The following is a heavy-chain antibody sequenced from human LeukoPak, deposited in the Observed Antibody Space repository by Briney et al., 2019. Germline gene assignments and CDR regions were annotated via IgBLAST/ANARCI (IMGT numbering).Heavy chain of an antibody. V-gene: IGHV3-7*01. CDR2: IKQGGSEK. J-gene: IGHJ4*02. CDR3: ARANLVSYYDILTGYYAFDY. Sequence: GGSLRLSCAASGFTFSSYWMSWVRQAPGKGLEGVANIKQGGSEKYYVYSVKGRFTISRDNAKNLLYRQMNSLRGEDTAVYYCARANLVSYYDILTGYYAFDYWGQGTLVTVSS. CDR1: GFTFSSYW. D-gene: IGHD3-9*01.